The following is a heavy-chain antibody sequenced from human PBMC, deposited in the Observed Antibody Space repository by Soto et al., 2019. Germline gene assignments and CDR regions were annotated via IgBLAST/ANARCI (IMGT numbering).Heavy chain of an antibody. CDR1: GYSFSSYW. D-gene: IGHD6-13*01. Sequence: PGESLNIYCKGSGYSFSSYWISWVRQMPGKGLEWMGRIDPSDSYPNYSPSFQGHVTISVDKSISTAYLQWSSLKASDTATYYCASPSIAAQYYYGMDVWGQGTTVTVSS. J-gene: IGHJ6*02. CDR2: IDPSDSYP. CDR3: ASPSIAAQYYYGMDV. V-gene: IGHV5-10-1*01.